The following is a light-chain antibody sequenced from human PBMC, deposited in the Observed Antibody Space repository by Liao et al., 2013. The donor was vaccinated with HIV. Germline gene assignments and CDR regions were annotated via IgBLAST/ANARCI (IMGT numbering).Light chain of an antibody. J-gene: IGLJ2*01. CDR1: KLGDKY. Sequence: SYELTQPPSVSVSPGQTASITCSADKLGDKYVCWYQQRPGQSPVLLIYHDSKRPSGIPERFSGSNSGNTGTLTISGTQPMDEADYYCQVWDRDTALFGGGTKLTVL. V-gene: IGLV3-1*01. CDR2: HDS. CDR3: QVWDRDTAL.